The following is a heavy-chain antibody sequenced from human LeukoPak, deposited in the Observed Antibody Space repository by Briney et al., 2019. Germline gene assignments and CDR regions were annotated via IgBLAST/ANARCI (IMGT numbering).Heavy chain of an antibody. Sequence: PSETLSLTCTVSGGSISSYYCSWIRQPPGKGLEWIGYIYYSGSTYYNPSLKSRVTISIDTSKNQFSLKLRSVTAADTAVYYCARDGNALWGQGTLVTVSS. V-gene: IGHV4-59*12. CDR2: IYYSGST. J-gene: IGHJ4*02. CDR1: GGSISSYY. D-gene: IGHD1-1*01. CDR3: ARDGNAL.